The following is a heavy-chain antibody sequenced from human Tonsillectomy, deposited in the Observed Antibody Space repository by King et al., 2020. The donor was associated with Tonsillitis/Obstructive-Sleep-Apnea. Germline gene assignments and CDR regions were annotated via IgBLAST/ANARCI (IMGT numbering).Heavy chain of an antibody. Sequence: EQLVESGGGLVQPGGSLRLSCAASGFIFSTYSMHWVRQAPGKGLEWVSYISSSSSTIYYADSVKGRFTISRDNAKNSLYLQMNSLRDEDTAVYYCAGGRDALTGYYPFDYWGQGTLVTVSS. J-gene: IGHJ4*02. CDR1: GFIFSTYS. CDR2: ISSSSSTI. D-gene: IGHD3-9*01. V-gene: IGHV3-48*02. CDR3: AGGRDALTGYYPFDY.